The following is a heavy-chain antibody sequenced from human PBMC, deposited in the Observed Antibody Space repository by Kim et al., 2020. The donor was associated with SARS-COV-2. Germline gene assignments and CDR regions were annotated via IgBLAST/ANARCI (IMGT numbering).Heavy chain of an antibody. CDR3: ATGGVGVVTIERYYVMDV. CDR2: FDPEDGET. CDR1: GYTLTELS. J-gene: IGHJ6*02. Sequence: ASVKVSCKVSGYTLTELSMHWVRQAPGKGLEWMGGFDPEDGETSYAQKFQGRVTMTEDTSIDTAYMELSSLRSEDTAVYYCATGGVGVVTIERYYVMDVWGQGTTVTVSS. D-gene: IGHD5-12*01. V-gene: IGHV1-24*01.